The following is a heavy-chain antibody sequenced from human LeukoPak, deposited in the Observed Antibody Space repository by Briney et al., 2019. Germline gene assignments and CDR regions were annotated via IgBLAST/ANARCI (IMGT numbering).Heavy chain of an antibody. D-gene: IGHD3-16*02. CDR2: ISGSGGST. Sequence: GGSLRLSCAASGFTFSSYAMSWVRQAPGKGLEWVSAISGSGGSTYYADSVKGRLTISRDNSKNTLYLQMNSLRAEDTAVYYCAKDRSYYDYVWGSYRYTGLFDHWGQGTLVTVSS. V-gene: IGHV3-23*01. J-gene: IGHJ4*02. CDR3: AKDRSYYDYVWGSYRYTGLFDH. CDR1: GFTFSSYA.